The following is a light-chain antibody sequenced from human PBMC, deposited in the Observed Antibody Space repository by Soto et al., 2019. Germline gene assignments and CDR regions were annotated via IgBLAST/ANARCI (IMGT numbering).Light chain of an antibody. CDR3: QKYNSAPFT. CDR1: QGISNY. J-gene: IGKJ3*01. V-gene: IGKV1-27*01. Sequence: DIQMTQSPSSLSASVGDRVTISCRASQGISNYLVWYQQKPGKIPKLLIYAASTFQSGVPSRFSGSGSGTDFTLIISNLLPEDAATYYCQKYNSAPFTFGPGTKVHIK. CDR2: AAS.